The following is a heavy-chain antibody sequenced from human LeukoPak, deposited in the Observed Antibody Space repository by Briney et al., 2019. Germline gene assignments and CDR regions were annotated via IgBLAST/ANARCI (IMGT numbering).Heavy chain of an antibody. D-gene: IGHD6-19*01. CDR1: GVSTTNGIYY. J-gene: IGHJ4*02. Sequence: SKTLSLTCTVSGVSTTNGIYYWAWIRQAPGKGLEWIVSVNNVGSTYYNLSLRSRVTMFIDTSKNQFSLRLNSVTAADTAVYYCARHAEYNSGWHFYLDHWGQGILVTVSS. CDR2: VNNVGST. CDR3: ARHAEYNSGWHFYLDH. V-gene: IGHV4-39*01.